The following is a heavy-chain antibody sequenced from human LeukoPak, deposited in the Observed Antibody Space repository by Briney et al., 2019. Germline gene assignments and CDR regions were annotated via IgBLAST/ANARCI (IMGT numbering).Heavy chain of an antibody. Sequence: GGSLRLSCAASGFTFSSYSMNWVRQAPGKGLEWVSSISSSSSYIYYADSVKGRFTISRDNSKNSLYLQMNSLRTEDTALYYCAKDMESSSSGSAYYYYYMDVWGKGTTVTVSS. V-gene: IGHV3-21*04. CDR3: AKDMESSSSGSAYYYYYMDV. CDR2: ISSSSSYI. D-gene: IGHD6-19*01. J-gene: IGHJ6*03. CDR1: GFTFSSYS.